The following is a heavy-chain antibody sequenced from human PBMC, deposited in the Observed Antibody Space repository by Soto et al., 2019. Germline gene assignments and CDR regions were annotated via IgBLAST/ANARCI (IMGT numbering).Heavy chain of an antibody. V-gene: IGHV4-34*01. CDR3: ARAPITMVRGVIRAYYYMDV. Sequence: PSETLSLTCAVYGGSFSGYYWSWIRQPPGKGLEWIGEINHSGSTNYNPSLKSRVTISVDTSKNQFSLKLSSVTAADTAVYYCARAPITMVRGVIRAYYYMDVWGKGTTVTVSS. D-gene: IGHD3-10*01. CDR1: GGSFSGYY. CDR2: INHSGST. J-gene: IGHJ6*03.